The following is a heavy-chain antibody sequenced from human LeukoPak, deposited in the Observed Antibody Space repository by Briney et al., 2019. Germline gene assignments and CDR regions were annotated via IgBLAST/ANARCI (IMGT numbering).Heavy chain of an antibody. V-gene: IGHV1-2*02. J-gene: IGHJ4*02. CDR3: ARVAWYYDSSGYPTGDY. CDR1: GYTFTGYY. CDR2: INPNSGGT. Sequence: GASVKVSCKASGYTFTGYYMHWVRQAPGQGLEWMGWINPNSGGTNYAQKFQGRVTMTRDTSISTAYMELSRLRSDDTAVYYCARVAWYYDSSGYPTGDYWGQGTLVTVSS. D-gene: IGHD3-22*01.